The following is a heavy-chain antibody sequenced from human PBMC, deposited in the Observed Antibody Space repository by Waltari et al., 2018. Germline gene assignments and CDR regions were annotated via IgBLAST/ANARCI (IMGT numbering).Heavy chain of an antibody. J-gene: IGHJ1*01. Sequence: QVQLQESGPGLVKPSQTLSLTCTVSGGSLSSGSYYWSWLRQPAGKGLEWIGRIYTSGSTNYNPSLKSRVTISVDTSKNQFSLKLSSVTAADTAVYYCARSVVVTAIVLQDWGQGTLVTVSS. D-gene: IGHD2-21*02. CDR3: ARSVVVTAIVLQD. CDR1: GGSLSSGSYY. CDR2: IYTSGST. V-gene: IGHV4-61*02.